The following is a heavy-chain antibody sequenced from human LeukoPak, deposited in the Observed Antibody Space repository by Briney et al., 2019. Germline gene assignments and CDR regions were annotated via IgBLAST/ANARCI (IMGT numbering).Heavy chain of an antibody. Sequence: PGGSLRLSCVASGFTFSSYWMTWVRQAPGKGLEWVANIRGDGSRTYYVDSAKGRFTISRDNAKNSLYLQLDSLRADDTALYYCARDANHFDGYYYDVFDVWGQGTMVTVSP. J-gene: IGHJ3*01. CDR2: IRGDGSRT. V-gene: IGHV3-7*01. CDR1: GFTFSSYW. D-gene: IGHD5-24*01. CDR3: ARDANHFDGYYYDVFDV.